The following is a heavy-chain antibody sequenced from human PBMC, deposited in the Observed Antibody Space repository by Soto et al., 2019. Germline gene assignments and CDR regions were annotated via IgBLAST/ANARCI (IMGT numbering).Heavy chain of an antibody. D-gene: IGHD2-15*01. CDR1: GYTFTNYG. CDR3: ARELHLLDIVATSSLGYCSGGSCYGVYGMDV. Sequence: SVKVSCKASGYTFTNYGISWVRQAPGQGLEWMGGIIPIFGTANYAQKFQGRVTITADESTSTAYMELSSLRSEDTAVYYCARELHLLDIVATSSLGYCSGGSCYGVYGMDVWGQGTTVTVSS. CDR2: IIPIFGTA. V-gene: IGHV1-69*13. J-gene: IGHJ6*02.